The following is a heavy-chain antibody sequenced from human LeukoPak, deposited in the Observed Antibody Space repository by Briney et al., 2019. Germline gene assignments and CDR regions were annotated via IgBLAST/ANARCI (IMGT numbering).Heavy chain of an antibody. CDR1: GFTFSSYW. CDR2: INSDGSST. J-gene: IGHJ5*02. Sequence: GGSLRLSCAASGFTFSSYWMHWVRQAPGKGLVWVSRINSDGSSTSYADSVKGRFTISRDNAKNTLYLQMNSLRAEDTAVYYCARPRLAARGWFDPWGQGTLVTVSS. V-gene: IGHV3-74*01. D-gene: IGHD6-6*01. CDR3: ARPRLAARGWFDP.